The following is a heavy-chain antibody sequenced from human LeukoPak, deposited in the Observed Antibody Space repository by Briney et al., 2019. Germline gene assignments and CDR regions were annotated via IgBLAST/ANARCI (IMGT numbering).Heavy chain of an antibody. CDR1: GGSFSGSY. Sequence: KASETLSLTCAVYGGSFSGSYWSWIRQPPGKGLEWIGEINHTGSTNYNPSLKSRVTISVDQYKNQLSLKLSSVADADTAVYYCARDALQYCTNGVCYRTDAFDIWGQGTMVSVSS. V-gene: IGHV4-34*01. J-gene: IGHJ3*02. CDR3: ARDALQYCTNGVCYRTDAFDI. CDR2: INHTGST. D-gene: IGHD2-8*01.